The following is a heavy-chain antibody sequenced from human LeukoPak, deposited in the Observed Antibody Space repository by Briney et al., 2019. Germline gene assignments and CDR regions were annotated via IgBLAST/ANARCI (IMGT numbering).Heavy chain of an antibody. J-gene: IGHJ4*02. V-gene: IGHV3-7*01. D-gene: IGHD5-24*01. CDR1: GFTFSDYW. CDR3: ARTIEMATISYFDY. CDR2: IKQDGSEI. Sequence: PGGSLRLSCAASGFTFSDYWMSWVRLAPGKGLEWVANIKQDGSEIYYVDSVKGRFTISRDNAKNSLYLQMNSLRAGDTAVYYCARTIEMATISYFDYWGQGTLVTVSS.